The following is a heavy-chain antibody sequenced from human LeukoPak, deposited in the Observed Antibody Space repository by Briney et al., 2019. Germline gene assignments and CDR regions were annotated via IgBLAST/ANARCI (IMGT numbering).Heavy chain of an antibody. D-gene: IGHD1-26*01. CDR2: IYYSGST. J-gene: IGHJ3*01. CDR3: ARRGIVGAVDAFDV. Sequence: SETLSLTCTVSGGSISSSSYYWGWIRQPPGKGLEWIGSIYYSGSTYYNPSLKSRVTISVDTSKNQFSLKLSSVTAADTAVYYCARRGIVGAVDAFDVWGQGTMVTVSS. CDR1: GGSISSSSYY. V-gene: IGHV4-39*07.